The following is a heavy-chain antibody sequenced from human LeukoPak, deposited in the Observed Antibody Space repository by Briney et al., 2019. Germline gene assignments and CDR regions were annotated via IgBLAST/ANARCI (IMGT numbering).Heavy chain of an antibody. Sequence: SETLSLTCTVSGGSISSYYWSWIRQPAGKGLEWVGRIYTSGSTHYNPSLKSRVTMSVDTSKNQFSLKLSSVTAADTAVYYCARAYCSGGSCYSLFDYWGQGTLVTVSS. CDR3: ARAYCSGGSCYSLFDY. CDR2: IYTSGST. J-gene: IGHJ4*02. CDR1: GGSISSYY. D-gene: IGHD2-15*01. V-gene: IGHV4-4*07.